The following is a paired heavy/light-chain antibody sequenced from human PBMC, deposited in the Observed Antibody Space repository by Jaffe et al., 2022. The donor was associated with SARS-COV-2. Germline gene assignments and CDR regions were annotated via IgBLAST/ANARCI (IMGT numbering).Light chain of an antibody. Sequence: DIQMTQSPSSLSASVGDRVTITCRASQAISYYLNWYHHQPGRAPKLLLFAASSLQGGVPSRFSGSGSGTDFTLTISGLQPEDSATYYCQQFYTAPLTFGGGTKVEIK. CDR3: QQFYTAPLT. CDR2: AAS. CDR1: QAISYY. V-gene: IGKV1-39*01. J-gene: IGKJ4*01.
Heavy chain of an antibody. Sequence: QVQLQQSGPGLLKPSQTLSLTCAISGDSVSSNSAAWNWIRQSPSRGLEWLGRTYYRSEWHSDYATSVKSRIIINPDTSRNQFSLQLNSVTPEDTSVYYCVRDMNGFRDWGQGTLVTVSS. V-gene: IGHV6-1*01. CDR3: VRDMNGFRD. CDR2: TYYRSEWHS. D-gene: IGHD2-8*01. CDR1: GDSVSSNSAA. J-gene: IGHJ4*02.